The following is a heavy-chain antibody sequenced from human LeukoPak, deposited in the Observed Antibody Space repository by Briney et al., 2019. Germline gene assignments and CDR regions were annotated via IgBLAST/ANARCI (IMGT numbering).Heavy chain of an antibody. CDR2: ISGSGGST. CDR3: AKAELYGSGSYYSYYFDY. CDR1: GFTFSNYA. V-gene: IGHV3-23*01. Sequence: GGSLRLSCAASGFTFSNYAMSWVGQAPGKGLEWVSAISGSGGSTYYADSVKGRFTISRDNSKNTLYLQMNSLRAEDTAVYYCAKAELYGSGSYYSYYFDYWGQGTLVTVSS. D-gene: IGHD3-10*01. J-gene: IGHJ4*02.